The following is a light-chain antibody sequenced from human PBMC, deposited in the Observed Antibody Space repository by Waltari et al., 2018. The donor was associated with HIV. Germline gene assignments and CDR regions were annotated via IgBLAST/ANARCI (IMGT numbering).Light chain of an antibody. CDR2: GAS. CDR3: QQYGTS. J-gene: IGKJ4*01. V-gene: IGKV3-20*01. Sequence: ESFLTQSPVTLSLSPVERATLSFRASLSVSGSVLAWCQQKPGQAPRLIIYGASSRATGIPERCSGGGSGTDFTLTVSRLEPEDFAVSYCQQYGTSFGGGTKVE. CDR1: LSVSGSV.